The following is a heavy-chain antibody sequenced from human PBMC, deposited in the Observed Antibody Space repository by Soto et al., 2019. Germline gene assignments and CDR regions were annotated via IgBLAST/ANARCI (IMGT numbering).Heavy chain of an antibody. CDR3: SRRAPEGFHP. CDR2: IQNTGAT. V-gene: IGHV4-39*01. CDR1: GASISTSPYY. Sequence: KPSETLSLTCTVSGASISTSPYYWAWIRQTPGKGLEWIASIQNTGATYYNPALNSRVSVSIDTSKNQFSLKLSSVTAADAALYFCSRRAPEGFHPWGQGSLVTVSS. J-gene: IGHJ5*02.